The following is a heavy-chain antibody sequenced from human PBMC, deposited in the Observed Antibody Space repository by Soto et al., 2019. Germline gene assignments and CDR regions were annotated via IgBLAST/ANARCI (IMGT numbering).Heavy chain of an antibody. J-gene: IGHJ4*01. V-gene: IGHV3-30*03. CDR3: ARERGSGWTFDY. CDR1: GFTFGSYA. CDR2: ILDDGSNK. D-gene: IGHD6-19*01. Sequence: PGGSLRLSCAASGFTFGSYAMHWVRQAPGKGLEWVAVILDDGSNKYYADSVKGRFTISRDNVQNSLYLQMHSLRAEDTAVYYCARERGSGWTFDYWGQGTLVTVSS.